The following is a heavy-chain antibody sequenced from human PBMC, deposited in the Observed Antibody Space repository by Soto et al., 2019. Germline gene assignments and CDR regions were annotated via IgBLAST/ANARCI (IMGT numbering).Heavy chain of an antibody. CDR2: IIPIFGTA. Sequence: SVKVSCKASGGTFSSYAISWVRQAPGQGLEWMGGIIPIFGTANYAQKFQGRVTITADESTSTAYMELSSLRSEDTAVYYCARNIVGATLVYYYYGMDVWGQGTTVTVSS. CDR3: ARNIVGATLVYYYYGMDV. CDR1: GGTFSSYA. V-gene: IGHV1-69*13. D-gene: IGHD1-26*01. J-gene: IGHJ6*02.